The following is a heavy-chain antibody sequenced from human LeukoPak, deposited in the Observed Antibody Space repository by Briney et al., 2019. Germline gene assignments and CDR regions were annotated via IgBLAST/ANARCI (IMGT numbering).Heavy chain of an antibody. V-gene: IGHV3-48*01. D-gene: IGHD6-19*01. J-gene: IGHJ5*02. CDR3: ARDGSSGCSHP. CDR2: ISSSSSTI. CDR1: GFTFSSYS. Sequence: PGGSLRLSCAASGFTFSSYSMNWVRQAPGKGLEWVSYISSSSSTIYYADSVKGRFTISRDNAKNSLYLQMNSLRAEDTAVYYCARDGSSGCSHPWGQGTLVTVSS.